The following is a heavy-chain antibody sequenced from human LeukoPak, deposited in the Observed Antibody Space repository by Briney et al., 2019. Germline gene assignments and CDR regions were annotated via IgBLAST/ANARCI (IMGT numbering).Heavy chain of an antibody. CDR1: GYTFTGYY. Sequence: ASVKVSCKASGYTFTGYYMHWVRLAPGQGLEWMGWINPNSGGTNYAQKFQGRVTMTRDTSISTAYMELSRLRSDDTAVYYCARLIPIAVAGDFDYWGQGTLVTVSS. J-gene: IGHJ4*02. CDR3: ARLIPIAVAGDFDY. V-gene: IGHV1-2*02. D-gene: IGHD6-19*01. CDR2: INPNSGGT.